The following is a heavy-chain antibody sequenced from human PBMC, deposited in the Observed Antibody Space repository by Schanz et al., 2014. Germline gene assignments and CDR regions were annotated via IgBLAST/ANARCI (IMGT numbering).Heavy chain of an antibody. Sequence: QLQLQESGPGLVIPSETLSLTCTVSGGSISSSTYYWGWIRQPPGKGPEWIGTIDDTGSTYYTPSLGGRLPRSEDTSKRQPPGQLPSLPAADTAVYYCARLMVPGWFDPWGQGQLVTVSS. D-gene: IGHD3-10*01. CDR2: IDDTGST. CDR1: GGSISSSTYY. CDR3: ARLMVPGWFDP. V-gene: IGHV4-39*01. J-gene: IGHJ5*02.